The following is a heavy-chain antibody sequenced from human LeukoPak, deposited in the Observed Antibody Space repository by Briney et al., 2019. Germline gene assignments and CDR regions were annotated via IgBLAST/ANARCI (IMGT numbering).Heavy chain of an antibody. J-gene: IGHJ4*02. CDR2: IYSSVTT. Sequence: SETLSLTCTVSGAAITSNYWSWIRQPPGKGLEWIGYIYSSVTTNYNPSLKSRVTISVDTSKNQFSLKLSSVTAADTAVYYCARKNGDYWGQGTLVTVSS. CDR1: GAAITSNY. D-gene: IGHD1-1*01. CDR3: ARKNGDY. V-gene: IGHV4-4*09.